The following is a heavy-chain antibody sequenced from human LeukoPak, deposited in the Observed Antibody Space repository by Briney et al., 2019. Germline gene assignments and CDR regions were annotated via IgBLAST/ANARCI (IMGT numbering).Heavy chain of an antibody. V-gene: IGHV1-18*01. Sequence: GASVKVSCKASGYTFTSYGISWVRQAPGQGLEWRGWISAYNGNPNYAQKLQGRVTMTTDTSTSTAYMELRSLRSDDTAVYYCARGEDIVVVPAAYYYYYGMDVWGQGTTVTVSS. J-gene: IGHJ6*02. CDR1: GYTFTSYG. CDR2: ISAYNGNP. CDR3: ARGEDIVVVPAAYYYYYGMDV. D-gene: IGHD2-2*01.